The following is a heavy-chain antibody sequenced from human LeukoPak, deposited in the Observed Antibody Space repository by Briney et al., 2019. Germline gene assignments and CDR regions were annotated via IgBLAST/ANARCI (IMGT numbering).Heavy chain of an antibody. V-gene: IGHV3-23*01. CDR3: AKDRWEMATID. CDR1: GFTFSSSA. Sequence: PGGSLRLSCAASGFTFSSSAMSWVRQAPGKGLEWVSAISGSGTNTYYADSVKGRFTISRDNSKNTLYVQMNSLRAEDTAVYYCAKDRWEMATIDWGQGTLVTVSS. D-gene: IGHD5-24*01. J-gene: IGHJ4*02. CDR2: ISGSGTNT.